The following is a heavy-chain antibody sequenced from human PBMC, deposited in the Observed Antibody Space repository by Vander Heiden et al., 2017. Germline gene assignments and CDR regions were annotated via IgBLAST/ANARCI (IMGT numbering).Heavy chain of an antibody. Sequence: QVQLVQSGAEVKKHGSSVKVSCKASVGTFSSYAISWVRQAPGQGLEWMGGIIPICGTANYAQKFQGRVTITADESTSTAYMELSSLRSEDTAVYYCARGYDSSGYYYSGYYYYGMDVWGQGTTVTVSS. V-gene: IGHV1-69*01. J-gene: IGHJ6*02. CDR1: VGTFSSYA. CDR3: ARGYDSSGYYYSGYYYYGMDV. D-gene: IGHD3-22*01. CDR2: IIPICGTA.